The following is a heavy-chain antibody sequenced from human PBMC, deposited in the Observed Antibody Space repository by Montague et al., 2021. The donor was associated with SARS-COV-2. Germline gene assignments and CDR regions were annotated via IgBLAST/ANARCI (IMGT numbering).Heavy chain of an antibody. Sequence: SLRLSCAASGFTFSSYAMHWVRQAPGKGLEWVAVISYDGSNKYYADPVKGRFTISRDNSKNTLYPQMNSLRAEDTAVYYCIGQLLLLPRYFDYWGQGTLVTVSS. D-gene: IGHD2-15*01. J-gene: IGHJ4*02. CDR3: IGQLLLLPRYFDY. CDR1: GFTFSSYA. CDR2: ISYDGSNK. V-gene: IGHV3-30-3*01.